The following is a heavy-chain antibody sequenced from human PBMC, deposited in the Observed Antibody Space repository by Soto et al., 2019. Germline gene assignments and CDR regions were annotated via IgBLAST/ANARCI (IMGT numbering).Heavy chain of an antibody. CDR3: ARGGGVGVAGSAAFDM. Sequence: QLHLVQSGAVVKKPGASVTVSCSASGYPVTAYYMHWVRQAPGRGLEWMGGINPATGAAKYTQTWQGRATMTRDASTSTVFMELSGLTSEDTAVFYCARGGGVGVAGSAAFDMWGQGTLVTVSS. J-gene: IGHJ3*02. CDR1: GYPVTAYY. V-gene: IGHV1-2*02. CDR2: INPATGAA. D-gene: IGHD3-3*01.